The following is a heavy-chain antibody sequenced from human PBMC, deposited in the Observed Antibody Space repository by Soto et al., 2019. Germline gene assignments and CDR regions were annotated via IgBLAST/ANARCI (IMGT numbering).Heavy chain of an antibody. Sequence: PSETLSLTCTVSGGSISNYYWSWIRQPPGKGLEWIGYIYYSGSTNYNPSLKSRVTISVDTSKNQFSLKLSSVTAADTAVYYCARLSGYYYYMDVWGKGTTGTVSS. J-gene: IGHJ6*03. CDR2: IYYSGST. CDR1: GGSISNYY. V-gene: IGHV4-59*08. D-gene: IGHD3-10*01. CDR3: ARLSGYYYYMDV.